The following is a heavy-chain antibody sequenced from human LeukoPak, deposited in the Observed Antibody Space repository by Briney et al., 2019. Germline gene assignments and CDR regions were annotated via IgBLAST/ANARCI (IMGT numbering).Heavy chain of an antibody. CDR2: INHSGST. D-gene: IGHD2-2*01. CDR1: GGSFSGYY. V-gene: IGHV4-34*01. CDR3: ARGRDVVVPAAMSRYYFDY. Sequence: SETLSLTCAVDGGSFSGYYWSWIRQPPGKGLEWIGEINHSGSTNYNPSLKSRVTISVDTSKNQFSLKLSSVTAADTAVYYCARGRDVVVPAAMSRYYFDYWGQGTLVTVSS. J-gene: IGHJ4*02.